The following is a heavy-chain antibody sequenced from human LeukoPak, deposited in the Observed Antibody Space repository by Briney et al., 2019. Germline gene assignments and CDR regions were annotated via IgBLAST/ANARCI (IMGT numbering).Heavy chain of an antibody. CDR2: VYSSGST. D-gene: IGHD6-19*01. J-gene: IGHJ4*02. V-gene: IGHV4-59*12. CDR1: GGPISGYC. Sequence: PSETLSLTCTVSGGPISGYCWNWIRQPPGKGLEWIGYVYSSGSTNYNPSLKSRVTISVDTSKNQFSLKLSSVTAADTAVYYCARGYGFSSGWYRKYFDYWGQGTLVTVSS. CDR3: ARGYGFSSGWYRKYFDY.